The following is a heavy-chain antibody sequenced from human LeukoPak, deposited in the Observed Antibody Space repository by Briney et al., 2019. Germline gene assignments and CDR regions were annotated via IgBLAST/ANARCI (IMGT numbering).Heavy chain of an antibody. CDR2: ISGSGVST. J-gene: IGHJ6*02. CDR3: AKTYYYDSSGYSRPYYYYAMDV. Sequence: GGSLRLSCAASGXTFSSYAMSWVRQAPGKGLEWVSAISGSGVSTYYADSVKGRFTISRDNSKNTLYLQMNSLRAEDTAVYYCAKTYYYDSSGYSRPYYYYAMDVWGQGTTVTVSS. CDR1: GXTFSSYA. D-gene: IGHD3-22*01. V-gene: IGHV3-23*01.